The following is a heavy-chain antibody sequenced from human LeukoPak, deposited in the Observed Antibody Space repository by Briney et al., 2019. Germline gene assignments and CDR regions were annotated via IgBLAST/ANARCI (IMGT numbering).Heavy chain of an antibody. CDR2: IYPGDSDT. J-gene: IGHJ5*02. CDR1: GYSFTSYW. Sequence: GESLKISCKGSGYSFTSYWIGWVRQMPGKGLEWMGIIYPGDSDTRYSPSFQGQVTISADKSISTAYLQWSSLKASDTAMYYCARHRGSITGTLDWFDPWGQGTLVTVSS. V-gene: IGHV5-51*01. CDR3: ARHRGSITGTLDWFDP. D-gene: IGHD1-7*01.